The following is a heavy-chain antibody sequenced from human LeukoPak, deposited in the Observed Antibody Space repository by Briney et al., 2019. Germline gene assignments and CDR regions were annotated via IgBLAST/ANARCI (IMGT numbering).Heavy chain of an antibody. Sequence: GGSLTLSCAASGFTFSTYSMNWVRQAPGKGLEWVSSISSTSRHKYYADSVKGRFTISRDNAKNSLFPQMNSLRAEDTAVYYCVRDMTTVTTCYLQYWGQGTLVTVSS. V-gene: IGHV3-21*06. CDR1: GFTFSTYS. D-gene: IGHD4-17*01. CDR3: VRDMTTVTTCYLQY. CDR2: ISSTSRHK. J-gene: IGHJ1*01.